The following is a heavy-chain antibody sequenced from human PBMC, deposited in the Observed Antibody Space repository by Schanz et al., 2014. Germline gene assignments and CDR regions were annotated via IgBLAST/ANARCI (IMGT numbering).Heavy chain of an antibody. CDR2: ISGSGGST. CDR1: GFAFSSYG. Sequence: EVQLLESGGGLVQPGGSLRLSCLASGFAFSSYGMNWLRQAPGKGLEWVIVISGSGGSTYYADSVRGRFTMSRDNSKNTVHLQMSSLRVEDTAGYYCAKTLFPGGTQTFGNWGRGTLVTVSS. CDR3: AKTLFPGGTQTFGN. D-gene: IGHD2-8*02. V-gene: IGHV3-23*01. J-gene: IGHJ4*02.